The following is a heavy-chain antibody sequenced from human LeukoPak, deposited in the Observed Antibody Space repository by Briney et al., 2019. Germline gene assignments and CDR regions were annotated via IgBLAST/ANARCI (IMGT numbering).Heavy chain of an antibody. CDR2: INEDGSVQ. Sequence: PGGSLRLSCVASGFIFSDFWMNWVRLVPGKGLEWVANINEDGSVQDYVGSVRGRFTISRDNAKNSLYLHMNSVRVEDTAVYYCATRESSMARSHWGQGTLVTISS. CDR1: GFIFSDFW. J-gene: IGHJ4*02. CDR3: ATRESSMARSH. V-gene: IGHV3-7*01. D-gene: IGHD3-10*01.